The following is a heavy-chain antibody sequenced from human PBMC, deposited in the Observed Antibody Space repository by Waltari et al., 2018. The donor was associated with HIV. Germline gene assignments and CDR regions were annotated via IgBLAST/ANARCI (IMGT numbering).Heavy chain of an antibody. Sequence: EVQLVESGGGLVQPGGSLRLSCAASGFTFSSYWMHWVRQAPGKGLGWVSRSNSDGSSTNYADPVKGQFTIARDNAKNTVYLQMNSLRAEDTALYYCASLYNYVWGSPPPFDYWGQGTLVTVSS. CDR3: ASLYNYVWGSPPPFDY. CDR1: GFTFSSYW. D-gene: IGHD3-16*01. J-gene: IGHJ4*02. V-gene: IGHV3-74*01. CDR2: SNSDGSST.